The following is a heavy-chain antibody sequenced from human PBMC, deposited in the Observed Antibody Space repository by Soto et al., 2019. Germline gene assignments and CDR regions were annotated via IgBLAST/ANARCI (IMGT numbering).Heavy chain of an antibody. Sequence: QVQLQESGPGLVKPSETLSLTCTVSGGSISSYYWSWIRQPPGKGLEWIGYIYYSGSTNYNPSRKSRVTISVDTSKNQFSMKLSSVTAADTAVYYCAGGLKFVAGVPFDPWGQGTLVTVSS. V-gene: IGHV4-59*01. CDR3: AGGLKFVAGVPFDP. CDR1: GGSISSYY. D-gene: IGHD2-15*01. J-gene: IGHJ5*02. CDR2: IYYSGST.